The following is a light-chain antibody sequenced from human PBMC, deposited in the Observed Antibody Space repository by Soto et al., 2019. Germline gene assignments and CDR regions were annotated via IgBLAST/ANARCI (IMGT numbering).Light chain of an antibody. J-gene: IGKJ1*01. CDR2: AAS. CDR3: QQSYNSPQT. Sequence: DIQMTPSPSTLSASDGDRVTISFRASQSVSIWLAWDQQTPGRAPKLLISAASTLQSGVPSRFSGTGSGTDFTLTIRSLQPEDFATYACQQSYNSPQTFGRGTKVDIK. CDR1: QSVSIW. V-gene: IGKV1-39*01.